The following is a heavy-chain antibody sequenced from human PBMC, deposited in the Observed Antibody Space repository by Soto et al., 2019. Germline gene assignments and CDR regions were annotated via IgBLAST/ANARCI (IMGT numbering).Heavy chain of an antibody. J-gene: IGHJ4*02. CDR3: ARDGGPTYYGSGRYGDHDFGIDY. V-gene: IGHV3-33*01. D-gene: IGHD3-10*01. Sequence: QVQLVESGGGVVQPGRSLRLSCAASGFTFSSYGMHWVRQAPGKGLEWVAVIWYDGSNKYYADSVKCRFNISRDNSKNTMYLQMNSLRAEDTAVYYCARDGGPTYYGSGRYGDHDFGIDYWGQGTLVTVSS. CDR1: GFTFSSYG. CDR2: IWYDGSNK.